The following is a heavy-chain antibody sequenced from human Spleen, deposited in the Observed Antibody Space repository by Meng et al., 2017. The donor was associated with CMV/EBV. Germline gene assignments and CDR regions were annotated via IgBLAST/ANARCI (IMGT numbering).Heavy chain of an antibody. J-gene: IGHJ1*01. Sequence: SETLSLTCAVYGGSFSGYYWTWIRQPPGKGLEWIGEITHSGSTDYNPSLKSRVSISEDTSENQFSLKLSSVTAADTAVYYCARGVGSPWNEYFQHWGQGTLVTVSS. CDR1: GGSFSGYY. D-gene: IGHD1-1*01. CDR2: ITHSGST. CDR3: ARGVGSPWNEYFQH. V-gene: IGHV4-34*01.